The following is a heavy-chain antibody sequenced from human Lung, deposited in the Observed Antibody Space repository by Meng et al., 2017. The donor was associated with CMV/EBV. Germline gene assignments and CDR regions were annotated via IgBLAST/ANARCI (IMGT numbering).Heavy chain of an antibody. Sequence: SETLSLXXAVYGGSFSGYYWSWIRQPPGKGLEWIGEINHSGSTNYNPSLKSRVTISADTSKNQFSLNLSYVTAADTAVYYCARDYYDSSGYMNWGQGTLVTVSS. J-gene: IGHJ4*02. CDR1: GGSFSGYY. CDR3: ARDYYDSSGYMN. D-gene: IGHD3-22*01. V-gene: IGHV4-34*01. CDR2: INHSGST.